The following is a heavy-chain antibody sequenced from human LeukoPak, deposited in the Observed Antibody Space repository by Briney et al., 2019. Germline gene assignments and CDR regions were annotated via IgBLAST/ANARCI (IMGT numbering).Heavy chain of an antibody. CDR2: INPSGGST. D-gene: IGHD1-26*01. Sequence: GASVKVSCKTSGYTFTRYYMHWVRQAPGQGLEWMGIINPSGGSTSYAQKFQGRVTMTRDTSTSTVYMELSSLRSEDTAVYYCARDLIVGATGGYWGQGTLVTVPS. V-gene: IGHV1-46*01. CDR1: GYTFTRYY. J-gene: IGHJ4*02. CDR3: ARDLIVGATGGY.